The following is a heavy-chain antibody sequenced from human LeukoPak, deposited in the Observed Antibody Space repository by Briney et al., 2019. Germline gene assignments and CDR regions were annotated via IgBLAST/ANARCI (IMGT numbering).Heavy chain of an antibody. Sequence: GGSLRLSCAASGITFSSYWMSWVRQAPGKGLEWVSAISNNGGYIYYADSVQGRFTISRDNSKSTLCLQMNSLRAEDTAVYYCAKQLGYRSDGSCYFPYWGQGTLVTVSS. D-gene: IGHD2-15*01. CDR2: ISNNGGYI. CDR3: AKQLGYRSDGSCYFPY. CDR1: GITFSSYW. V-gene: IGHV3-23*01. J-gene: IGHJ4*02.